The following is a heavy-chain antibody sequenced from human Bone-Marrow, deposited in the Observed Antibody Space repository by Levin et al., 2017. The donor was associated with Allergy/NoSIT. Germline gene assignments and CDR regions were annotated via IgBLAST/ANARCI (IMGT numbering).Heavy chain of an antibody. J-gene: IGHJ3*02. Sequence: LRLSCTVSGGSISSGGYYWSWIRQHPGKGLEWIGYIYYSGSTYYNPSLKSRVTISVDTSKNQFSLKLSSVTAADTAVYYCARVSCSGGSCYSGNDAFDSWGQGTMVTVSS. CDR3: ARVSCSGGSCYSGNDAFDS. CDR2: IYYSGST. V-gene: IGHV4-31*03. D-gene: IGHD2-15*01. CDR1: GGSISSGGYY.